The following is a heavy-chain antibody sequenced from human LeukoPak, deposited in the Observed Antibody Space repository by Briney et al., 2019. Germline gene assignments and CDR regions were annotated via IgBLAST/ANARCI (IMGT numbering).Heavy chain of an antibody. CDR1: GGTFSSYA. D-gene: IGHD3-3*01. CDR2: IIPIFGTA. V-gene: IGHV1-69*01. J-gene: IGHJ6*03. CDR3: TTRGEVTSYYYYYMDV. Sequence: SVKVSCKASGGTFSSYAISWVRQAPGQGLEWMGGIIPIFGTANYAQKFQGRVTITADESTSTAYMELSSLRSEDTAVYYCTTRGEVTSYYYYYMDVWGKGTTVTVSS.